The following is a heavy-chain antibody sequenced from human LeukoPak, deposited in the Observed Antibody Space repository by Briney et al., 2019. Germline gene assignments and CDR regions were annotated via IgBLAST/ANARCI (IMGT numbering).Heavy chain of an antibody. V-gene: IGHV5-51*01. Sequence: GESLKISCKGSGYSFTSYWIGWVRQMPGKGLEWMGIIYPGDSDTRYSPSFQGQVTTSADKSISTAYLQWSSLKASDTAMYYCARLQRDYSPSTLGNWFDPWGQGTLVTVSS. CDR3: ARLQRDYSPSTLGNWFDP. J-gene: IGHJ5*02. CDR2: IYPGDSDT. D-gene: IGHD4-11*01. CDR1: GYSFTSYW.